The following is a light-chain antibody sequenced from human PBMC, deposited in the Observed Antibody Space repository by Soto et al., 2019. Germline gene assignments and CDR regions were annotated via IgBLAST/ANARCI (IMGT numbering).Light chain of an antibody. CDR2: GAS. Sequence: EIVMTQSPATLSVSPGESDTLSCRASQSVSSNLAWYQQKPGQAPRLLIYGASTRATGIPARFSGSGSGTEFTLTISSLQSEDFAVYYCQQYNNWPPLTFGGGTKVEIQ. V-gene: IGKV3-15*01. CDR3: QQYNNWPPLT. CDR1: QSVSSN. J-gene: IGKJ4*01.